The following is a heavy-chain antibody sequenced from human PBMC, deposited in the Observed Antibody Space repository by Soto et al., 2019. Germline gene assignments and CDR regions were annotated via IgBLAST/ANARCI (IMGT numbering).Heavy chain of an antibody. CDR2: IDPRGGGT. CDR3: ATDDYGIFPY. V-gene: IGHV1-2*02. CDR1: GYPFTTYY. D-gene: IGHD3-10*01. J-gene: IGHJ4*02. Sequence: HAQLVQSGTEVKKPGASVRVSCMVSGYPFTTYYIHWVRQAPGQGLEWMGWIDPRGGGTVYEQKFQGRVTMTRDTAISTGDMDLSGRTSDDTALYYCATDDYGIFPYWGQGSLVTVSS.